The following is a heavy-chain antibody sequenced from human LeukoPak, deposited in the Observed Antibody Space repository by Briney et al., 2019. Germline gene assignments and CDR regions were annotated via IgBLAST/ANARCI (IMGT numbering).Heavy chain of an antibody. Sequence: ASVKVSCKASGYTFTGYYMHWVRQAPGQGLEWMGWINPNSGGTNYAQKFQGGVTMTRDTSISTAYMELSRLRSDDTAVYYCAREWLSGEGDYYGMDVWGQGTTVTVSS. CDR1: GYTFTGYY. V-gene: IGHV1-2*02. CDR3: AREWLSGEGDYYGMDV. CDR2: INPNSGGT. J-gene: IGHJ6*02. D-gene: IGHD3-22*01.